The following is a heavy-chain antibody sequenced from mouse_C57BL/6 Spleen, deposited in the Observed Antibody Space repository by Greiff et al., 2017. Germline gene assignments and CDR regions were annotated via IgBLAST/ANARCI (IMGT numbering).Heavy chain of an antibody. V-gene: IGHV3-6*01. CDR2: ISYDGSN. CDR1: GYSITSGYY. Sequence: EVQVVESGPGLVKPSQSLSLTCSVTGYSITSGYYWNWIRQFPGNKLEWMGYISYDGSNNYNPSLKNRISITRDTSKNQFFLKLNSVTTEDTATYYCARWPYGNFDYWGQGTTLTVSS. D-gene: IGHD2-1*01. J-gene: IGHJ2*01. CDR3: ARWPYGNFDY.